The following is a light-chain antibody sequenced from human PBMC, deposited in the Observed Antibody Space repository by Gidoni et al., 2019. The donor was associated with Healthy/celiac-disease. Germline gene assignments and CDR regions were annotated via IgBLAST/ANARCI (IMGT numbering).Light chain of an antibody. Sequence: EIVLTQSPATLSLSPGERATLSCRASQSVSSYLAWYQQKPGQAPRLLIYDASNRATCIPARFSGSGSGTDFTLTISSLEPEDFAVYYCQQRGNWPQTFGQGTKLEIK. CDR1: QSVSSY. V-gene: IGKV3-11*01. CDR3: QQRGNWPQT. J-gene: IGKJ2*01. CDR2: DAS.